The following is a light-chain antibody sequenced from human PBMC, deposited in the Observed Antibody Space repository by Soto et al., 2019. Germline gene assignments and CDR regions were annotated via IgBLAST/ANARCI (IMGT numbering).Light chain of an antibody. CDR3: QQSYSTPQT. V-gene: IGKV1-39*01. CDR2: AAS. J-gene: IGKJ1*01. CDR1: QSIISY. Sequence: DIQMTQSPSSLSASVGERVTITCRASQSIISYLNWYQQKPGKAPKLLIYAASSLQSGVPSRFSGSGSGTDFTLTISSLQPEDFATYYCQQSYSTPQTFGQGTKVDIK.